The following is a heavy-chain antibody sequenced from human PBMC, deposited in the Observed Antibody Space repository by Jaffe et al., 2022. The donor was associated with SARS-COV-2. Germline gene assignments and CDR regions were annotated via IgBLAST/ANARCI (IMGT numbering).Heavy chain of an antibody. D-gene: IGHD3-10*01. CDR1: GFTFSSYS. CDR3: ARESYGSGSYLRGMDV. V-gene: IGHV3-21*01. CDR2: ISSSSSYI. Sequence: EVQLVESGGGLVKPGGSLRLSCAASGFTFSSYSMNWVRQAPGKGLEWVSSISSSSSYIYYADSVKGRFTISRDNAKNSLYLQMNSLRAEDTAVYYCARESYGSGSYLRGMDVWGQGTTVTVSS. J-gene: IGHJ6*02.